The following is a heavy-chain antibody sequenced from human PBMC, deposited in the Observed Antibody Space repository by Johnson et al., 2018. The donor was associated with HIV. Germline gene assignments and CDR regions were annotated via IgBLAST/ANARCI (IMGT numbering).Heavy chain of an antibody. CDR3: AKTYYDVWSCYYGAFDI. CDR2: ISSNGGST. J-gene: IGHJ3*02. V-gene: IGHV3-64*01. D-gene: IGHD3-3*01. CDR1: GFTFSSYA. Sequence: VQLVESGGGLVQPGGSLRLSCAASGFTFSSYAMYWVRQAPGKGLEYVSAISSNGGSTYYANSVKGRFTISRDNSKNTLYLQMGSLRVEDMAVYYCAKTYYDVWSCYYGAFDIWGQGTMVTVSS.